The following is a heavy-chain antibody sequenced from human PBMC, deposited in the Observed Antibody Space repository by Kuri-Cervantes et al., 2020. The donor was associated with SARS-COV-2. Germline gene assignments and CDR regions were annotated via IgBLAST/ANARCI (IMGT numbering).Heavy chain of an antibody. V-gene: IGHV3-30-3*01. J-gene: IGHJ6*02. Sequence: GGSLRLSCAASGVTFSSYAMHWVRQAPGKGLEWVAVISYDGSNKYYADSVKGRFTISRDNSKNTLYLQMNSLRAEDTAVYYCARDDTYSSSWFRFLGRGMDVWGQGTTVTVSS. CDR1: GVTFSSYA. CDR2: ISYDGSNK. CDR3: ARDDTYSSSWFRFLGRGMDV. D-gene: IGHD6-13*01.